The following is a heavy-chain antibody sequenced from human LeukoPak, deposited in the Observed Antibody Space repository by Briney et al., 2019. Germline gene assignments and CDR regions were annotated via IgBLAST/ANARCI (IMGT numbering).Heavy chain of an antibody. Sequence: GASVKVSCKASGYTFTGYYMHWLRQAPGQGLEWMGRINPNSGGTNYAQKFQGRVTMTRDTSISTAYMELSRLRSDDTAVCYCARLVNGFYFDYWGQGTLVTVSS. CDR3: ARLVNGFYFDY. CDR1: GYTFTGYY. D-gene: IGHD3-9*01. V-gene: IGHV1-2*06. CDR2: INPNSGGT. J-gene: IGHJ4*02.